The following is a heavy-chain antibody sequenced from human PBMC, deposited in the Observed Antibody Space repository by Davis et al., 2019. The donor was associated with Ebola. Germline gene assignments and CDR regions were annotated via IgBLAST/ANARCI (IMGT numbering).Heavy chain of an antibody. Sequence: PSETLSLTCTVSGGSISSYYWSWIRQPPGKGLEWIGYIYYSGNTNYNPSLKSRVTISVDTSKNQFSLRLSSVTAADTGVYYCARSAQTARPYWFDPWGQGILVTVSS. CDR3: ARSAQTARPYWFDP. V-gene: IGHV4-59*01. CDR2: IYYSGNT. CDR1: GGSISSYY. J-gene: IGHJ5*02. D-gene: IGHD6-6*01.